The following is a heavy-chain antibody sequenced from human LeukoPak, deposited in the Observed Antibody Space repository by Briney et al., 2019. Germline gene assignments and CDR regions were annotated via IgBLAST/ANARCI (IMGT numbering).Heavy chain of an antibody. J-gene: IGHJ4*02. V-gene: IGHV4-59*11. D-gene: IGHD6-13*01. Sequence: PSETLSLTCTVSGASMSNHYWSWIRQPPGKGLEWIGYIYDSETTNYNPSLKSRGTMSVDTSKNQFSMKPSSVTAADTALYYCAXRPGGSTWYGVFDYWSRGTLVTVSS. CDR1: GASMSNHY. CDR2: IYDSETT. CDR3: AXRPGGSTWYGVFDY.